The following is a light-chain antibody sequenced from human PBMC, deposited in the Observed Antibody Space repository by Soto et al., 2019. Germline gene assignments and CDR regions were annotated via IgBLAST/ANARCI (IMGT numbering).Light chain of an antibody. CDR3: LQDYSSPYT. CDR1: QGVGKD. J-gene: IGKJ2*01. CDR2: AAS. V-gene: IGKV1-6*01. Sequence: AIQMTHSPSSLSASLGDRVTITCRASQGVGKDLGWYQHKPGKAPKLLIYAASNLETGVPSRFSGSGSGTDFTLTISSLQPEEFATYYCLQDYSSPYTFGQGTKLEIK.